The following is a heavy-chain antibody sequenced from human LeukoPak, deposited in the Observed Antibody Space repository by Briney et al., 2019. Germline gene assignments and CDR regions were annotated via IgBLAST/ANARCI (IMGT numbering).Heavy chain of an antibody. CDR2: IYYSGST. Sequence: PSETLSLTCTVSGGSVSSGSYYWSWIRQPPGKGLEWIGYIYYSGSTNYNPSLKSRVTISVDTSKKQFSLKLSSVTAADTAVYYCARDRGNSWCAFDYWGQGTLVTVSS. J-gene: IGHJ4*02. V-gene: IGHV4-61*01. CDR1: GGSVSSGSYY. D-gene: IGHD6-13*01. CDR3: ARDRGNSWCAFDY.